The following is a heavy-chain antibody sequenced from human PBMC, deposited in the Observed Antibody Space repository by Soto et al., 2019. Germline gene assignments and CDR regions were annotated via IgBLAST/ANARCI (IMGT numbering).Heavy chain of an antibody. J-gene: IGHJ4*02. CDR3: AKDRMEGIVVVVPDARAY. D-gene: IGHD2-15*01. V-gene: IGHV3-23*01. Sequence: GGSLRLSCAASGFTFSSYAMSWVRQAPGKGLEWVSAISGSGGSTYYADSVKGRFTISRDNSKNTLYLQMNSLRAEDSSVDYCAKDRMEGIVVVVPDARAYWGQGTQVPVSS. CDR1: GFTFSSYA. CDR2: ISGSGGST.